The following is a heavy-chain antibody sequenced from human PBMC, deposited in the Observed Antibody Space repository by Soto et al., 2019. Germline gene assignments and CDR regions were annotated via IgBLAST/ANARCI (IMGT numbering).Heavy chain of an antibody. CDR3: VRDSGNGWKDY. J-gene: IGHJ4*02. D-gene: IGHD6-19*01. Sequence: QVQLQESGPGLVKPSGTLSLTCAVSGDSISSSNWWTWVRQPPGKGLEWLGEIDHSGSTDYNPSLTSRVTMSVDKPKNQFSRRLSSVTAADTAIYYCVRDSGNGWKDYWGQGTLVTVSS. CDR2: IDHSGST. CDR1: GDSISSSNW. V-gene: IGHV4-4*02.